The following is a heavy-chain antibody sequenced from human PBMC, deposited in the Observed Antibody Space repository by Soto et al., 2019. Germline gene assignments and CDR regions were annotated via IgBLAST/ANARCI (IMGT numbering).Heavy chain of an antibody. CDR2: INPSGGST. V-gene: IGHV1-46*01. CDR3: AVSYSDFDY. Sequence: QVQLVQSGAEVKKPGASVKVSCKASGYTFTSYYMHWVRQAPGQGLEWMGIINPSGGSTTYAHNFQRRVTMPRDTSTSTVYMELSSLRSEDTAIYYCAVSYSDFDYWGQGTLVTVSS. CDR1: GYTFTSYY. D-gene: IGHD4-4*01. J-gene: IGHJ4*02.